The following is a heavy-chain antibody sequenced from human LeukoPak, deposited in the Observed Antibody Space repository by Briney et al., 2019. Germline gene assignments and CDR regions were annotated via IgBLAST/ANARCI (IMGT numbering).Heavy chain of an antibody. J-gene: IGHJ4*02. D-gene: IGHD2-15*01. CDR3: ARDLGSGGTCLGY. Sequence: GGSLRLSCAGSGLTFSTYWMTWVRQAPGKGLEWVANIKPDGSEKNYVDSVKGRFTISRDNAKNSLYLQMNRLTAEDTAVYFCARDLGSGGTCLGYWGQGTLVTVSS. CDR1: GLTFSTYW. V-gene: IGHV3-7*05. CDR2: IKPDGSEK.